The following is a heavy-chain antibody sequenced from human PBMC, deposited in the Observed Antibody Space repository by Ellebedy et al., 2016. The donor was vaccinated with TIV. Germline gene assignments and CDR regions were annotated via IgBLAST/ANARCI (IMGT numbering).Heavy chain of an antibody. D-gene: IGHD3-16*02. V-gene: IGHV3-23*01. CDR2: ISDRGGIT. CDR1: GFTFSNYA. J-gene: IGHJ4*02. CDR3: AKGGYDWGTYRADY. Sequence: PGGSLRLSCAASGFTFSNYAMSWVRQAPGKGLEWVSVISDRGGITYYADSVKGRFTISRDNSKNTLYLQLNSLRVEDTAVYYCAKGGYDWGTYRADYWGQGTLVTVSS.